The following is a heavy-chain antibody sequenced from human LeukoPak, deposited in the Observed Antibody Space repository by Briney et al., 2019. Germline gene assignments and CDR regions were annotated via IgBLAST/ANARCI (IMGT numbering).Heavy chain of an antibody. CDR3: AIWASANY. V-gene: IGHV3-7*01. D-gene: IGHD7-27*01. Sequence: GGSLRLSCAASGFTFNLSWLNWVRQAPGRGLEWVANMDPSGSQKRYVDSVKGRFTISKDNPGTSLYLEMNSLRTEDTAIYYCAIWASANYWGQGTLVTVSS. J-gene: IGHJ4*02. CDR1: GFTFNLSW. CDR2: MDPSGSQK.